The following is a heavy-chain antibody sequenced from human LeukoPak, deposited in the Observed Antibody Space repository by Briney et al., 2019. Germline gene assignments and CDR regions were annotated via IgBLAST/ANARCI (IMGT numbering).Heavy chain of an antibody. D-gene: IGHD2-21*01. CDR1: GGSFSGYY. V-gene: IGHV4-34*01. Sequence: SETLSLTCAVYGGSFSGYYWSWIRQPPGKGLEWIGEINHSGSTNYNPSLKSRVTISVDTSKNQFSLKLSSVTAADTAVYYCARGGIYSLRYWGQGTLVTVSS. J-gene: IGHJ4*02. CDR2: INHSGST. CDR3: ARGGIYSLRY.